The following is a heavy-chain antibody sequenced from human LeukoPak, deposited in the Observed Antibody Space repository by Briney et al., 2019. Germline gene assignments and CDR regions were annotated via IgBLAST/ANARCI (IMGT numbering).Heavy chain of an antibody. V-gene: IGHV4-38-2*02. Sequence: SETLSLTCTVSGYSISSGYYWGWIRQPPGKGLEWIGSIYHSGSTYYNPSLKSRVTISVDTSKNQFSLKLSSVTAADTAVYYCAREGDYGDYEVFDYWGQGTLVTVSS. CDR2: IYHSGST. CDR3: AREGDYGDYEVFDY. D-gene: IGHD4-17*01. J-gene: IGHJ4*02. CDR1: GYSISSGYY.